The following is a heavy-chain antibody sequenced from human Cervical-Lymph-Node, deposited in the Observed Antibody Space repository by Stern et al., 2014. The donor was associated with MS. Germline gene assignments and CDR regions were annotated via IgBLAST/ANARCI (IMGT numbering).Heavy chain of an antibody. CDR1: GFTFSSYG. CDR3: VKSCITEVRGFRLVDY. D-gene: IGHD3-10*01. V-gene: IGHV3-30*18. J-gene: IGHJ4*02. CDR2: ISYDGSET. Sequence: VQLVQSGGGVVQPGRSLRLTCTVTGFTFSSYGMHWVRQAPGKGLEWVSVISYDGSETYYAESVNGRFTISRVNTKNTLYLEMRRLRRKDIAVYYCVKSCITEVRGFRLVDYWGPGTLVIVSS.